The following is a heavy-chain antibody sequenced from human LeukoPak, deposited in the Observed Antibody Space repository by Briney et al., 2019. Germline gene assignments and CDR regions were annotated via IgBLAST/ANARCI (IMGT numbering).Heavy chain of an antibody. V-gene: IGHV5-51*01. J-gene: IGHJ4*02. D-gene: IGHD5-12*01. CDR2: IFPGDFET. Sequence: GESLKISCEASGYSFTNYWIGWVRQMPGKGLEWMGIIFPGDFETRYSPSFQGQVTISADKSISTAYLQWSSLKASDTAIYYCARQTSIYAYSGYDPLDYWGQGILVTVSS. CDR1: GYSFTNYW. CDR3: ARQTSIYAYSGYDPLDY.